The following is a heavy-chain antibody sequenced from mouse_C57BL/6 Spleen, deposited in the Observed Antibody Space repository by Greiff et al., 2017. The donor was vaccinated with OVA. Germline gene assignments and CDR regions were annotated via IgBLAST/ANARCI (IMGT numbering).Heavy chain of an antibody. Sequence: QVTLKESGPGILQSSQTLSLTCSFSGFSLSTSGIGVSWIRQPSGKGLEWLAHIYWDDDKRYNPSLKSRLTISKDTSRNQVFLKITSVDTADTATYYCARRVNYYGNYSFAMDYWGQGTSVTVSS. CDR3: ARRVNYYGNYSFAMDY. CDR1: GFSLSTSGIG. CDR2: IYWDDDK. V-gene: IGHV8-12*01. D-gene: IGHD2-1*01. J-gene: IGHJ4*01.